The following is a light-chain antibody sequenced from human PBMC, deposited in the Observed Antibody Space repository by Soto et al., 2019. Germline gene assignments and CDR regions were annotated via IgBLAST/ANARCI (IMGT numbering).Light chain of an antibody. CDR3: QQYGSSPET. J-gene: IGKJ1*01. CDR2: DAS. Sequence: EIVLTQSPGTLSLSPGERATLSCRASQSVSSSYLAWNQQKPGQAPRLLIYDASSRATGIPDRFSGSGSGTDFTLTISRLEPEDFAVYYCQQYGSSPETFGQGTKVEIK. V-gene: IGKV3-20*01. CDR1: QSVSSSY.